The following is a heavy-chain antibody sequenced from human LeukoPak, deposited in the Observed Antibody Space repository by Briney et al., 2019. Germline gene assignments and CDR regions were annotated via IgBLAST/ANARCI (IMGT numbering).Heavy chain of an antibody. Sequence: ASVKVSCKASGYTFTGYYMHWVRQAPGQGLEWMGWINPNSGGTNYAQKFQGWVTMTRDTSISTAYMELSRLRSDDTAVYYCARGGDSSSWYQRSWFDPWGQGTLVTVSS. J-gene: IGHJ5*02. D-gene: IGHD6-13*01. CDR1: GYTFTGYY. CDR3: ARGGDSSSWYQRSWFDP. V-gene: IGHV1-2*04. CDR2: INPNSGGT.